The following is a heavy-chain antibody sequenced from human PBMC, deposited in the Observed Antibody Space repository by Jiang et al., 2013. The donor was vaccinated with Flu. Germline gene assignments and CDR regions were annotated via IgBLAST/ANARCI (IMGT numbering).Heavy chain of an antibody. CDR2: TYFRSKWYN. D-gene: IGHD7-27*01. J-gene: IGHJ4*02. CDR3: ARDTGDFDY. CDR1: GDSVFSTSAA. Sequence: SQTLSLTCAISGDSVFSTSAAWNWIRQSPSRGLEWLGRTYFRSKWYNDYALSVKSRITINPDTSKNQFSLQLNSVGLPRTRLFISVARDTGDFDYWAREPWSPSPQ. V-gene: IGHV6-1*01.